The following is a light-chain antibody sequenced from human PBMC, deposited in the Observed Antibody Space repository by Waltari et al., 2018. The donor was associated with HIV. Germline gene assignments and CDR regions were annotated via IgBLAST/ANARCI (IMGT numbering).Light chain of an antibody. Sequence: QSVTISCTGTSSDVGGYNYVSWYQQHPGKAPKLMIYDVYKRPSGVPDRFSGSKSGNTASLTVSGLQGEDEADYYCSSYAGGNVVFGGGTKLTVL. CDR2: DVY. J-gene: IGLJ2*01. CDR1: SSDVGGYNY. V-gene: IGLV2-8*01. CDR3: SSYAGGNVV.